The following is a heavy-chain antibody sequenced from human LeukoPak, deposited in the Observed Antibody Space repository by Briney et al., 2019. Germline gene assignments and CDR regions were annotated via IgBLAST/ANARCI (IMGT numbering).Heavy chain of an antibody. CDR1: GGTFSIYA. CDR3: ARDGYFYSSIPANWFDP. Sequence: GASVKVSCKASGGTFSIYAISWVRQAPGQGLEWMGRIIPILGIANYAQKFQGRVTITADKSTSTAYMELSRLRSEDTAVYYCARDGYFYSSIPANWFDPWGQGTLVTVSS. CDR2: IIPILGIA. J-gene: IGHJ5*02. V-gene: IGHV1-69*04. D-gene: IGHD6-13*01.